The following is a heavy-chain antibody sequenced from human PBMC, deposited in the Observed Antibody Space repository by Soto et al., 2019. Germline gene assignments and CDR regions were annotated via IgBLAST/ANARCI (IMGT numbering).Heavy chain of an antibody. D-gene: IGHD3-22*01. CDR3: TRDYYDSSGYYPKFDY. CDR2: INAGDGNT. V-gene: IGHV1-3*01. J-gene: IGHJ4*02. Sequence: VPVKVSCKASGYTFTYYTVHWARQAPGKRLEWMGWINAGDGNTKYSPNFQGRVTITKDTSASTVYMELSSLRSEDTAVYFCTRDYYDSSGYYPKFDYWGQGTLVTVSS. CDR1: GYTFTYYT.